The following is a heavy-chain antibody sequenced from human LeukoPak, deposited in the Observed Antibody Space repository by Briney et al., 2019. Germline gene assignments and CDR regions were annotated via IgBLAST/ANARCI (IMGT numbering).Heavy chain of an antibody. CDR2: VSNGGSTI. CDR3: ARAGYCGGDCYFWASSYYYYMDV. V-gene: IGHV3-48*03. D-gene: IGHD2-21*02. J-gene: IGHJ6*03. CDR1: GFTFSTYE. Sequence: PGGSLRLSCAASGFTFSTYEMNWVRQAPGKGLEWVSYVSNGGSTIYYADSVKGRFTISRDYAKNSLYLQMNSLRAEDTAVYYRARAGYCGGDCYFWASSYYYYMDVWGKGTTVTVSS.